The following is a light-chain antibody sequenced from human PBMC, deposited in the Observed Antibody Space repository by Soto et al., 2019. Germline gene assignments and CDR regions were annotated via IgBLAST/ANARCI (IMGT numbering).Light chain of an antibody. Sequence: DIPMTQSPSTLSASVGDRVTLTCRASQSISDWLACYQQKPGKAPKLLIYKASSLESGVTSRFSGSGSGTESTLTISSLQPDDFATYYCQQYNSFALTFGGGTRVEIK. V-gene: IGKV1-5*03. J-gene: IGKJ4*01. CDR2: KAS. CDR3: QQYNSFALT. CDR1: QSISDW.